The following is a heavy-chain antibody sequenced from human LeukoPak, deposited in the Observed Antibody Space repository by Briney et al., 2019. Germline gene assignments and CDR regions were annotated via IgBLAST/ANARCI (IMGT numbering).Heavy chain of an antibody. CDR1: GFTFSSYA. CDR2: ISYDGSNK. CDR3: ARVGCSGGSCYLDY. D-gene: IGHD2-15*01. Sequence: GGSLRLSCAASGFTFSSYAMHWVRQAPGKGLEWVAVISYDGSNKYYADSVKGRFTIPRDNSKNTLYLQMNSLRAEDTAVYYCARVGCSGGSCYLDYWGQGTLVTVSS. V-gene: IGHV3-30*04. J-gene: IGHJ4*02.